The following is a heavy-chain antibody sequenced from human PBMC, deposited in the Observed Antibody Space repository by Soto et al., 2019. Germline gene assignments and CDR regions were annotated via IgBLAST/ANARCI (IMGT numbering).Heavy chain of an antibody. D-gene: IGHD3-10*01. CDR2: INPSGGST. J-gene: IGHJ5*02. CDR3: ANKMGRLIP. V-gene: IGHV1-46*01. Sequence: ASVKVSCKASGYTFTSYYMHRVRQAPGQGLEWMGIINPSGGSTSYAQKFQGRVTMTRDTSTSTVYMELNSLRAEDTAVYYCANKMGRLIPWGQGTLVTVSS. CDR1: GYTFTSYY.